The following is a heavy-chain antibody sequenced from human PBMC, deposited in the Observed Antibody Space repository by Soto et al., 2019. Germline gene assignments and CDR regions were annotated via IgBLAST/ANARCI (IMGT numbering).Heavy chain of an antibody. V-gene: IGHV3-9*01. J-gene: IGHJ4*02. CDR2: ISWNSGSI. CDR1: GFTFDYYA. CDR3: AKDINGGDTMIVVATYFDY. Sequence: PRGSLRLSCAASGFTFDYYAMHWVRQAPGKGLEWVSGISWNSGSIGYADSVKGRFTISRDNAKNSLYLQMNSLRAEDTALYYCAKDINGGDTMIVVATYFDYWGQGTLVTVSS. D-gene: IGHD3-22*01.